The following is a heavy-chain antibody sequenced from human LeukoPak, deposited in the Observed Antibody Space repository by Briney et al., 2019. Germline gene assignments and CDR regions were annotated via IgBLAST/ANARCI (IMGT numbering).Heavy chain of an antibody. CDR3: AKEPPRTQNIVVVTASPFDY. CDR2: INHSGST. Sequence: SETLSLTCAVYGGSFSGYYWSWIRQPPGKGLEWIGEINHSGSTNYNPSLKSRVTISVDTSKNQFSLKLSSVTAADTAVYYCAKEPPRTQNIVVVTASPFDYWGQGTLVTVSS. CDR1: GGSFSGYY. V-gene: IGHV4-34*01. D-gene: IGHD2-21*02. J-gene: IGHJ4*02.